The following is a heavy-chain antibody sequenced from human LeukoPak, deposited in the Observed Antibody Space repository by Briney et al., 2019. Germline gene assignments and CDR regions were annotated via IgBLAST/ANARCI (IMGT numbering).Heavy chain of an antibody. CDR3: ARGEGYRLGAWWYFDY. J-gene: IGHJ4*02. CDR2: INPNAGDT. V-gene: IGHV1-46*01. CDR1: GYTFTTYY. Sequence: ASVKVSCKASGYTFTTYYLHWVRQAPGQGLEWMGIINPNAGDTGYARKFLGRVTMTRDTSTSTVYMELSSLRSEDTAVYYCARGEGYRLGAWWYFDYWGQGTLVTVSS. D-gene: IGHD1-26*01.